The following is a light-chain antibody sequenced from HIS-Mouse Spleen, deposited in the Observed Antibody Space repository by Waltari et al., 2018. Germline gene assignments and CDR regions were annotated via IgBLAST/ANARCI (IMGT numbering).Light chain of an antibody. J-gene: IGLJ2*01. Sequence: SSELTQDPAVSVALGQTVRITCQGDSPRSYYASWHQQKPGQAPVLVIYGKNNRPSGIPDRFSGSSSGNTASLTITGAQAEDEADYYCNSRDSSGNHVVFGGGTKLTVL. CDR2: GKN. V-gene: IGLV3-19*01. CDR1: SPRSYY. CDR3: NSRDSSGNHVV.